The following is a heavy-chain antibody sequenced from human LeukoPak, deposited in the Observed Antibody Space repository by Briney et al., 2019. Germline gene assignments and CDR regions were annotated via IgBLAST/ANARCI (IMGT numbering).Heavy chain of an antibody. CDR1: GYTFSSYN. Sequence: ASVKVSCKASGYTFSSYNMHWVRQVPGQGLGWMGIINPSGGSTSYAQKFQGRVTLTRNTSTSTVYMELSRLRSEDTAVYYCGRTAGRRGLDLDYWGQGTLVTVSS. CDR2: INPSGGST. CDR3: GRTAGRRGLDLDY. D-gene: IGHD3-16*01. J-gene: IGHJ4*02. V-gene: IGHV1-46*01.